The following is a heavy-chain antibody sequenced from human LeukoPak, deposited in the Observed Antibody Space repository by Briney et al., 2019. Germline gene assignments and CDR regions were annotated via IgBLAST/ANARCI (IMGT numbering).Heavy chain of an antibody. CDR2: INPNSGGI. V-gene: IGHV1-2*02. J-gene: IGHJ3*02. Sequence: ASVKVSCKASGYTFTGYYMHWVRQAPGQGLEWMGWINPNSGGINYAQKFQGRVTMTRDTSISTAYMELSRLRSEDTAVYYCARGIPGAATDDAFDIWGQGTMVTVSS. D-gene: IGHD6-13*01. CDR1: GYTFTGYY. CDR3: ARGIPGAATDDAFDI.